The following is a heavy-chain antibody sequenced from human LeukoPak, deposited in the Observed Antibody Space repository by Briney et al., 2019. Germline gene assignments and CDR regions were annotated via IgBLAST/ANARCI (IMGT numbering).Heavy chain of an antibody. CDR1: GGSISSYY. D-gene: IGHD6-13*01. Sequence: SETLSLTCTVSGGSISSYYWSWIRQPPGKGLEWIGYIYYSGSTNYNPSLKSRVTISVDTSKNQFSLKLSSVTAADTAVYYCARHSGMIAAAPLPLWGQGTLVTVSS. CDR2: IYYSGST. J-gene: IGHJ4*02. CDR3: ARHSGMIAAAPLPL. V-gene: IGHV4-59*08.